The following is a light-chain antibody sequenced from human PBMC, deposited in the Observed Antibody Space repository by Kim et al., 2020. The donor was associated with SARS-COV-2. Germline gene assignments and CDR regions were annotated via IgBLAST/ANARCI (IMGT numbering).Light chain of an antibody. CDR3: QQRSNWPLT. CDR2: DAF. CDR1: QSVSTY. V-gene: IGKV3-11*01. J-gene: IGKJ4*01. Sequence: LSPGERATLSCRASQSVSTYLAWYQQQPGQAPRLLIYDAFNRATGIPARFSGSGSGTDFTLTISSLEPEDFAVYYCQQRSNWPLTFGGGTKVEIK.